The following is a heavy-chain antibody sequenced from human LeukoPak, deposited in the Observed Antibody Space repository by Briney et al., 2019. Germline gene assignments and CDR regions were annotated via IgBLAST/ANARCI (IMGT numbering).Heavy chain of an antibody. CDR2: IYYSGST. Sequence: SETLSLTCTVSGGSISSYYWSWIRQPPGKGLEWIGYIYYSGSTNYNPSLKSRVTISVDTSKNQFSLKLSSVTAADTAAYYCARQEQQLVIDYWGQGTLVTVSS. CDR1: GGSISSYY. D-gene: IGHD6-13*01. CDR3: ARQEQQLVIDY. V-gene: IGHV4-59*08. J-gene: IGHJ4*02.